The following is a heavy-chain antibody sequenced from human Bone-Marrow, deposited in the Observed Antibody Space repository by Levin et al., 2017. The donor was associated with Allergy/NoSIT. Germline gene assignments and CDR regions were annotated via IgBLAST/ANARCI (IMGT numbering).Heavy chain of an antibody. J-gene: IGHJ4*02. CDR3: ARGGEGYGSGTAGGYYFDY. CDR1: GFTFSSYS. D-gene: IGHD3-10*01. CDR2: ISSSSSTI. Sequence: PGGSLRLSCAASGFTFSSYSMNWVRQAPGKGLEWVSYISSSSSTIYYADSVKGRFTISRDNAKNSLYLQMNSLRDEDTAVYYCARGGEGYGSGTAGGYYFDYWGQGTLVTVSS. V-gene: IGHV3-48*02.